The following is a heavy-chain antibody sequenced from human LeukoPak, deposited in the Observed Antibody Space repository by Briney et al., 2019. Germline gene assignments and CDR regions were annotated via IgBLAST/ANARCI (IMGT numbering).Heavy chain of an antibody. Sequence: GSLRLSCAASGFTFSGIAIHWVRQAPGKGLEWVANIKQDGSEKYYVNSVKGRFTISRDDAKNSLYLQMNSLRAEDTAIYYCAREDDWNYEDYWGQGTLVTVSS. D-gene: IGHD1-7*01. V-gene: IGHV3-7*01. CDR3: AREDDWNYEDY. CDR2: IKQDGSEK. CDR1: GFTFSGIA. J-gene: IGHJ4*02.